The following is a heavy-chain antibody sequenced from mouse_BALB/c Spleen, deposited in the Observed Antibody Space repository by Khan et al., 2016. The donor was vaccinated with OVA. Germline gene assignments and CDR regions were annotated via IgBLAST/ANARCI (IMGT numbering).Heavy chain of an antibody. V-gene: IGHV1-77*01. CDR2: ISPGSGDT. CDR3: ASRNFFGYTFAY. Sequence: QVQLQQPGAELARPGASVKLSCKASGYSFTDYYINWVKQRTGQGLEWIGEISPGSGDTYYNEKFKGKATLTADKSSSTAYMQLSSLTSEASAVYFYASRNFFGYTFAYWGQGTLVTVSA. D-gene: IGHD1-2*01. CDR1: GYSFTDYY. J-gene: IGHJ3*01.